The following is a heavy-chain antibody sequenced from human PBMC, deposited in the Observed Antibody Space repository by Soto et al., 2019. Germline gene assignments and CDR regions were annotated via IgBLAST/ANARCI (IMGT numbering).Heavy chain of an antibody. CDR1: GYTFSNYY. CDR2: INPSGDST. Sequence: ASVKVSCKGAGYTFSNYYMHWVRQAPGQGLEWMGIINPSGDSTSYAQEFQGRVTMTRETSTSTLYMELSSLRSEDTAVYYCARRITMVRGVTNAFDIWGQGTMVTVSS. D-gene: IGHD3-10*01. V-gene: IGHV1-46*01. J-gene: IGHJ3*02. CDR3: ARRITMVRGVTNAFDI.